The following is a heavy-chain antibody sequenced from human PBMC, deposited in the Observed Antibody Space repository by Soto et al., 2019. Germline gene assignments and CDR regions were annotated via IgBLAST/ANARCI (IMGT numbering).Heavy chain of an antibody. CDR1: GFSFSSYA. V-gene: IGHV3-23*01. D-gene: IGHD5-18*01. J-gene: IGHJ4*02. CDR3: AKGGYTFAYE. CDR2: ISGSGDST. Sequence: GGSLRLSCAASGFSFSSYAMNWVRQAPGKGLEWVSVISGSGDSTYYADSVKGRFTIFRDNSKNTLFLQMTSLRAEDTAVYYCAKGGYTFAYEWGQGTLVTVSS.